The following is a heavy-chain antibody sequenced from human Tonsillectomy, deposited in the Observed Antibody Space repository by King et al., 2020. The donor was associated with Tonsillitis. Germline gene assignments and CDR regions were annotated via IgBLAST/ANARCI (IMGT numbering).Heavy chain of an antibody. CDR3: ARGKYDFWSGYPDYFDY. CDR1: GGSFSEYY. V-gene: IGHV4-34*01. D-gene: IGHD3-3*01. J-gene: IGHJ4*02. CDR2: IYHSGSA. Sequence: VQLQQWGAGLVKPSETLSLTCAVSGGSFSEYYWTWIRQPPGKGLEWIGEIYHSGSANYNPSLKSRVTMSVDTSTNQFSLKLSSVTAADTAVYYCARGKYDFWSGYPDYFDYWGRGTLVTVSS.